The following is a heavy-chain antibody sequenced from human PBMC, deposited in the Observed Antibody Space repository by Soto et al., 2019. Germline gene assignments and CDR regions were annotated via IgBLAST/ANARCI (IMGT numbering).Heavy chain of an antibody. D-gene: IGHD2-2*01. CDR1: DCSSGGYY. J-gene: IGHJ6*02. V-gene: IGHV4-59*08. CDR3: ARHPGYCSGNGCYGYYTMDV. CDR2: IYYSGST. Sequence: SSETLSLTSTVADCSSGGYYWSLIRQPPGKGLDWIGYIYYSGSTYYNPSLKSRVTISVDTSKNQFSLELTSVTAADTAVYFCARHPGYCSGNGCYGYYTMDVWGQGTTVTVSS.